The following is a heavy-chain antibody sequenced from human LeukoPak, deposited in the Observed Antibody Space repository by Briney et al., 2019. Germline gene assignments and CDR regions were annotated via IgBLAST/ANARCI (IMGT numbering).Heavy chain of an antibody. CDR1: GGSISSYY. CDR2: IYYSGST. Sequence: SETLSLTYTVSGGSISSYYWIWIRQPPGKGLEWIGYIYYSGSTNYNPSLKSRVTISVDTSKNQFSLKLSSVTAADTAVYYCARGSRKSSSAQDYWGQGTLVTVSS. CDR3: ARGSRKSSSAQDY. D-gene: IGHD6-6*01. V-gene: IGHV4-59*01. J-gene: IGHJ4*02.